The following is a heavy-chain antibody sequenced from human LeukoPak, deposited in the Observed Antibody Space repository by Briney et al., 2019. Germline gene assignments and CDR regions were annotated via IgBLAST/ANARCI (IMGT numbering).Heavy chain of an antibody. V-gene: IGHV3-66*01. Sequence: GGSLRLSCAASRFTGSSNYMSWVRQAPGKRLEWVSVIYSGGSTYYADSVKGRFTSSRDYSKNTLFLQMNSLRADDTAVYYCTRGETNPFDYWGQGILVTVSS. J-gene: IGHJ4*02. CDR1: RFTGSSNY. CDR2: IYSGGST. D-gene: IGHD1-14*01. CDR3: TRGETNPFDY.